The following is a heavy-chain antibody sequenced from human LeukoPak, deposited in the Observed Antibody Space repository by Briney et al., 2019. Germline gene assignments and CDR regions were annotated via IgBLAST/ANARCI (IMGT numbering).Heavy chain of an antibody. D-gene: IGHD3-3*01. CDR2: IKQDGSEK. J-gene: IGHJ4*02. CDR3: ARETGTAIFGVVTARDFDY. Sequence: QTGGSLRLSCAASGFTFSSYWMSWVRQAPGKGLEWVANIKQDGSEKYYVDSVKGRFTISRDNAKSSLYLQMNSLRAEDTAVYYCARETGTAIFGVVTARDFDYWGQGTLVTVSS. CDR1: GFTFSSYW. V-gene: IGHV3-7*01.